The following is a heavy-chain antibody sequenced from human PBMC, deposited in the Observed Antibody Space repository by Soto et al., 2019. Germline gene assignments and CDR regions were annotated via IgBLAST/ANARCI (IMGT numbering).Heavy chain of an antibody. J-gene: IGHJ3*02. Sequence: SETLSLTGAVYGGSFSGYYWSWIRQPPGKGLEWIGEISHSGSTNYNTYLKSRVTISVDTSKNQFSLRLTSVPAADTAMYYCARPVEMATSHAFEMWGQGTMVTVSS. CDR2: ISHSGST. V-gene: IGHV4-34*01. CDR1: GGSFSGYY. D-gene: IGHD5-12*01. CDR3: ARPVEMATSHAFEM.